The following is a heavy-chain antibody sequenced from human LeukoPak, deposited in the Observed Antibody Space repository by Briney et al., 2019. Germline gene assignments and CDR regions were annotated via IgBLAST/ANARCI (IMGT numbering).Heavy chain of an antibody. D-gene: IGHD6-19*01. Sequence: GGSLRLSCAASGFTFSRYAMSWVRQAPGRGLEWVSAISGSGGSTYYADSVKGRFTISRDKSKNTLYLQMNSLRAEDTGVYYWAKGQWLVPYDYWGQGTLVTVSS. CDR2: ISGSGGST. CDR1: GFTFSRYA. J-gene: IGHJ4*02. V-gene: IGHV3-23*01. CDR3: AKGQWLVPYDY.